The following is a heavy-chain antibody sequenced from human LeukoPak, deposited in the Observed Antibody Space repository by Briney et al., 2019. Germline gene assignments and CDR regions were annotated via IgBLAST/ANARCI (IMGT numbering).Heavy chain of an antibody. D-gene: IGHD3-22*01. CDR1: GGSFSGYY. V-gene: IGHV4-34*01. Sequence: SETLSLTCAVYGGSFSGYYWSWIRQPPGKGLEWIGEINHSGSTNYNPSLKSRVTISVDTSKNQFTLKLSSVTAADTAVYYCARGFTYYYDSSGDYWGQGTLVTVSP. CDR3: ARGFTYYYDSSGDY. J-gene: IGHJ4*02. CDR2: INHSGST.